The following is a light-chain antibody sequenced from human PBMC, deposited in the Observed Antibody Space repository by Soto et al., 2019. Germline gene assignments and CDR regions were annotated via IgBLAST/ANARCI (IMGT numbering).Light chain of an antibody. CDR2: RNN. CDR3: AAWDDSLSGVV. CDR1: SSNIGSNY. J-gene: IGLJ3*02. V-gene: IGLV1-47*01. Sequence: QSVLTQPPSASGTPGQRVTISFSGSSSNIGSNYVYWYQQLPGPAPKLLSYRNNQRPSGVPDRFSGSKSGTSASLAISGLRSEDEANYYCAAWDDSLSGVVFCGGTQLTVL.